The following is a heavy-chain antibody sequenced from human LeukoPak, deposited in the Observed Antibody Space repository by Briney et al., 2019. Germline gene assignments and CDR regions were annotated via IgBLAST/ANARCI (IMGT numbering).Heavy chain of an antibody. CDR2: IYPGDSDT. CDR3: ASSKGYCSGGSCYSRGYYYYYGMDV. Sequence: GESLKISCKGSGYSFTSYWIGWVRQMPGKGLEWMGIIYPGDSDTRYSPSFQGQVTISADKSISTAYLQWSSLKASDTAMYYCASSKGYCSGGSCYSRGYYYYYGMDVWGQGTTVTVSS. CDR1: GYSFTSYW. D-gene: IGHD2-15*01. J-gene: IGHJ6*02. V-gene: IGHV5-51*01.